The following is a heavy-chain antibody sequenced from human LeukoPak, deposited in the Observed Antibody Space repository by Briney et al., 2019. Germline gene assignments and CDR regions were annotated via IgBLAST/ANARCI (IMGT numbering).Heavy chain of an antibody. J-gene: IGHJ4*02. CDR3: AREYCGAECYSGVDY. CDR2: ISYDGSNK. Sequence: GGSLRLSCTASGFTFSSYGMHWVRQAPGKGLEWVAVISYDGSNKYYADSVKGRFTISRDNSKNTLYLQMNSLRAEDTAVYYCAREYCGAECYSGVDYWGQGTLVTVSS. V-gene: IGHV3-30*03. CDR1: GFTFSSYG. D-gene: IGHD2-21*01.